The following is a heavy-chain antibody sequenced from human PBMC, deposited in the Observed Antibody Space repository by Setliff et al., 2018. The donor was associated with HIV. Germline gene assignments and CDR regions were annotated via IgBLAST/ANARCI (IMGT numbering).Heavy chain of an antibody. CDR2: INPSDNRT. D-gene: IGHD1-1*01. J-gene: IGHJ4*02. Sequence: ASVKVSCKASGYTFNNYYMHWVRQAPGQGLEWMGIINPSDNRTYYAQKFQGRVTMTRDTSTSSVYMEMSSLTSDDTAVYYCVRGGGTSRSVSPFAYWGQGTLVTVSS. CDR1: GYTFNNYY. CDR3: VRGGGTSRSVSPFAY. V-gene: IGHV1-46*02.